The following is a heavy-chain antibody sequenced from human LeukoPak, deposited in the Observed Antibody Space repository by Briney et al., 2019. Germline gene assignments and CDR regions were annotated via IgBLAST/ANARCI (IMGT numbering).Heavy chain of an antibody. CDR1: GFTFSSYE. Sequence: PGGSLRLSCAASGFTFSSYEMNWVRQAPGKGLEWVSCISGSGSAKYYADSVKGRFTISRDNAKNSLFLQMNSLRAEDTAVYYCARSRLNDYWGQGTLVTVCS. CDR3: ARSRLNDY. V-gene: IGHV3-48*03. D-gene: IGHD3-22*01. J-gene: IGHJ4*02. CDR2: ISGSGSAK.